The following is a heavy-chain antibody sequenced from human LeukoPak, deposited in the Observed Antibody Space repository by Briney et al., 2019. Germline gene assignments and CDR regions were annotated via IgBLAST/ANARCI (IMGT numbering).Heavy chain of an antibody. CDR3: APSRIAAAGTEFWFDP. CDR1: GGSISSSSYY. D-gene: IGHD6-13*01. Sequence: NPSETLSLTCTVSGGSISSSSYYWGWIRQPPGKGLEWIGSIYYSGSTYYNPSLKSRVTISVDTSKNQFSLKLSSVTAADTAVYYCAPSRIAAAGTEFWFDPWGQGTLVTVSS. CDR2: IYYSGST. V-gene: IGHV4-39*01. J-gene: IGHJ5*02.